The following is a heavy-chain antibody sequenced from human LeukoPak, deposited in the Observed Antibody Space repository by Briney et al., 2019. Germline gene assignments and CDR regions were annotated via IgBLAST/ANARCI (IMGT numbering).Heavy chain of an antibody. V-gene: IGHV1-8*01. CDR3: ARGSITGTTGIWIDP. J-gene: IGHJ5*02. D-gene: IGHD1-7*01. CDR1: GYTFTSYD. Sequence: GASVKASCKASGYTFTSYDINWVRQATGQGLEWMGWMNPNSGNTGYAQKFQGRVTMTRNTSISTAYMELSSLRSEDTAVYYCARGSITGTTGIWIDPWGQGTLVTVSS. CDR2: MNPNSGNT.